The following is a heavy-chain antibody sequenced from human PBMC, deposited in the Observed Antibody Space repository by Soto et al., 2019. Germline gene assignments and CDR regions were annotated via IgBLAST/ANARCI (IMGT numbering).Heavy chain of an antibody. D-gene: IGHD3-22*01. CDR1: GGSISSSNW. J-gene: IGHJ4*01. V-gene: IGHV4-4*02. CDR2: IYHSGST. CDR3: GKYHRHVQSYYDRGGFDY. Sequence: SETLSLTCAVSGGSISSSNWWSWVRQPPGKGLEWIGEIYHSGSTNYNPSLKSRVTISVDKSKNQFSLKLSSVTAADTAVYYCGKYHRHVQSYYDRGGFDYWGHGPLV.